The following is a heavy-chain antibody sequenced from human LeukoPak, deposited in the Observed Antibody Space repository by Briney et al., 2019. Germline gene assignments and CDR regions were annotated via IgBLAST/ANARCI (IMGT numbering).Heavy chain of an antibody. V-gene: IGHV1-2*02. CDR2: IKPDRGDT. D-gene: IGHD6-13*01. Sequence: ASVKVSCKASGYTFSDYYMHWVRQAPGQGLEWMGWIKPDRGDTSYAQKFQGRVTMTGDTSIITAYMELSSLTSDDTAVYYCAREGSGSWHFRAFDIWGQGTMVTVSS. CDR1: GYTFSDYY. J-gene: IGHJ3*02. CDR3: AREGSGSWHFRAFDI.